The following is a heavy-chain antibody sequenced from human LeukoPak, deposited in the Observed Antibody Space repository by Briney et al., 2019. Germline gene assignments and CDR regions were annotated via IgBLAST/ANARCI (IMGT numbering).Heavy chain of an antibody. CDR2: ISGSGGST. CDR1: GFTFNSYA. Sequence: GGSLRLSCAASGFTFNSYAMYWVRQAPGKGLEWVSGISGSGGSTYHADSVKGRFTISRDNSKNTLYLQMNSLRAEDTALYYCARDLGCSTTSCRYNWFDPWGQGTLVTVSS. D-gene: IGHD2-2*01. J-gene: IGHJ5*02. CDR3: ARDLGCSTTSCRYNWFDP. V-gene: IGHV3-23*01.